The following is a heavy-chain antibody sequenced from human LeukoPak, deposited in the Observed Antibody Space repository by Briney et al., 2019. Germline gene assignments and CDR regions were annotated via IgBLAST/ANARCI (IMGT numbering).Heavy chain of an antibody. CDR1: GFSLSSYA. Sequence: PGGSLRLSCTVSGFSLSSYAMSWVRRAPGKGLEWVSAISGSGGSTYYADSVKGRFTISRDNSKNTLYLQMNSLRAEDTAVYYCAKESGSSGYYYTADYWGQGTLVTVSS. CDR2: ISGSGGST. D-gene: IGHD3-22*01. V-gene: IGHV3-23*01. CDR3: AKESGSSGYYYTADY. J-gene: IGHJ4*02.